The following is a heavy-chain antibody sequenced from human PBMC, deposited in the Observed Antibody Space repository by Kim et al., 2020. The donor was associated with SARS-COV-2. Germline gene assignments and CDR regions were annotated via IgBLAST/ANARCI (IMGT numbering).Heavy chain of an antibody. V-gene: IGHV3-7*01. CDR1: GFTFSSYW. CDR3: ARGFFGSWPNSLAY. D-gene: IGHD6-13*01. CDR2: IKQDGSEK. Sequence: GGSLRLSCAASGFTFSSYWMSWVRQAPGKGLEWVANIKQDGSEKYYVDSVKGRFTISRDNAKNSLYLQMNSLRAEDTAVYYCARGFFGSWPNSLAYWGQGTLVTVSS. J-gene: IGHJ4*02.